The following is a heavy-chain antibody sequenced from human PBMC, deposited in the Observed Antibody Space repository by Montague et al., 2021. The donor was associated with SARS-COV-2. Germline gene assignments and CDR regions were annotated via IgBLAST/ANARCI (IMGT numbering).Heavy chain of an antibody. J-gene: IGHJ5*01. D-gene: IGHD1-14*01. CDR2: IHDSGST. CDR3: ARHATCYRYWFDS. V-gene: IGHV4-59*08. Sequence: SETLSLTCSVSGGSIGSYYRSWLRQPPGKGLEWIGHIHDSGSTTYSPSLKSRVTISVDTPKNQFSLKLSSVTAADTAVYSCARHATCYRYWFDSWGQGTPVTVSS. CDR1: GGSIGSYY.